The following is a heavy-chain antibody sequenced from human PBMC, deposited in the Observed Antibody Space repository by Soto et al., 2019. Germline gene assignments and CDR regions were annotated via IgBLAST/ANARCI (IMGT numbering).Heavy chain of an antibody. CDR2: IYWEDDK. D-gene: IGHD6-13*01. J-gene: IGHJ4*01. V-gene: IGHV2-5*02. CDR1: GFSLSTSGVG. Sequence: SGPTLVNPTQPLTLTCTFSGFSLSTSGVGVGWIRQPPGKALEWLALIYWEDDKRYSPSLKSRLTITKDLSQNPVVLTMPNMDPLHTATYYCTHSPLVTQGIDYWGQGTLVPVS. CDR3: THSPLVTQGIDY.